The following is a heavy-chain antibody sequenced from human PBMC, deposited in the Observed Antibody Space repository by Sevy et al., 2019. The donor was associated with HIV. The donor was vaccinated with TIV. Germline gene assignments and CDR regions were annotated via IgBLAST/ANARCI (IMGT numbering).Heavy chain of an antibody. Sequence: ASVKVSCKASGYTFTSYGITWVRQAPGQGLEWMGWISAYNGNTNYAQKVQGRVTMTTDTSTSTAYMELRSLRSDDTAVYYSARFYESLSKTAPAGYFDYGGQGTRVTVSS. CDR3: ARFYESLSKTAPAGYFDY. D-gene: IGHD3-9*01. CDR2: ISAYNGNT. CDR1: GYTFTSYG. J-gene: IGHJ4*02. V-gene: IGHV1-18*01.